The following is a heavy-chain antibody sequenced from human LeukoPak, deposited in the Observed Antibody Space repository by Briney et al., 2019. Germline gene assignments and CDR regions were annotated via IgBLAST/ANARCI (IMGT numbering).Heavy chain of an antibody. Sequence: PSETLSLTCTVSGGSISSSTYYWGWIRQPPGKGLEWIGSIYYSGGTYYNPSLKSRVTISVDTSKNQFSLKLSSVTAADTAVYYCARVHLQQLDGRSEYFQHWGQGTLVTVSS. CDR2: IYYSGGT. J-gene: IGHJ1*01. V-gene: IGHV4-39*07. CDR1: GGSISSSTYY. D-gene: IGHD6-13*01. CDR3: ARVHLQQLDGRSEYFQH.